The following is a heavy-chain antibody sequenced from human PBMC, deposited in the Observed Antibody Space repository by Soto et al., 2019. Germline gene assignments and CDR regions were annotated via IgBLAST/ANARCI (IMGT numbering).Heavy chain of an antibody. D-gene: IGHD3-3*01. CDR3: ARRITIFGVVPQDWYFDL. CDR2: ISWNSGSI. V-gene: IGHV3-9*01. CDR1: GFTFDDYA. Sequence: EVQLVESGGGLVQPGRSLRLSCAASGFTFDDYAMHWVRQAPGKGLEWVSGISWNSGSIGYAGSVKGQFTISRDNAKNYLYLQMNSLRAEDTALYYCARRITIFGVVPQDWYFDLWGRGTLVTVSS. J-gene: IGHJ2*01.